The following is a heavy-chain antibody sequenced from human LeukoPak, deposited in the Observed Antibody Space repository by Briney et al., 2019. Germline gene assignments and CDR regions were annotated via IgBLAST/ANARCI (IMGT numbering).Heavy chain of an antibody. CDR2: INPSGGST. J-gene: IGHJ1*01. CDR3: IDSSSWYGYLQH. CDR1: GYTFTSYY. D-gene: IGHD6-13*01. V-gene: IGHV1-46*01. Sequence: GASVKVPCKASGYTFTSYYMHWVRQAPGQGLEWMGIINPSGGSTSYAQKFQGRVTMTRDTSTSTVYMELSSLRSEDTAVYYCIDSSSWYGYLQHWGQGTLVTVSS.